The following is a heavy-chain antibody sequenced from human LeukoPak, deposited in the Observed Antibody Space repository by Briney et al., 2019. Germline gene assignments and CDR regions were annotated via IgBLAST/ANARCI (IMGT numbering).Heavy chain of an antibody. J-gene: IGHJ4*02. CDR1: EFTFSSYG. CDR3: ARDKGYSYGGIDY. D-gene: IGHD5-18*01. CDR2: IWYDGSNK. V-gene: IGHV3-33*01. Sequence: GRSLRLSCAASEFTFSSYGMHWVRQAPGKGLEWVAVIWYDGSNKYYADSVKGRFTISRDNSKNTLYLQMNSLRAEDTAVYYCARDKGYSYGGIDYWGQGTLVTVSS.